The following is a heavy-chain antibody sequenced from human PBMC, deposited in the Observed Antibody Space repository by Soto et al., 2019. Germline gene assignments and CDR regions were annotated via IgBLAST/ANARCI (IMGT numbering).Heavy chain of an antibody. D-gene: IGHD6-19*01. J-gene: IGHJ4*02. CDR3: AISSGWWAVGDS. V-gene: IGHV4-39*01. Sequence: QLQLQESGPGLVKPSETLSLTCTVSGGSISTSSYYWGWIRQPPGKGLEWIASIYYGGNTYYDPSLRSRVTLSVDTAKNQFSLKLSSVTAADTAVYYCAISSGWWAVGDSWGQGTLVTVSS. CDR1: GGSISTSSYY. CDR2: IYYGGNT.